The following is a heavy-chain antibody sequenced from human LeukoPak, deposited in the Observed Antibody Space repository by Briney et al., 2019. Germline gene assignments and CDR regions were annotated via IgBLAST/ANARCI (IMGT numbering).Heavy chain of an antibody. Sequence: SETLSLTCTVSGGSISSYYWSWIRQPPGKGLEWIGYIYYSGSTNYNPSLKSRVTISVDTSKNQFSPKLSSVTAADTAVYYCARHIYGSGSYNGMDVWGQGTTVTVSS. CDR1: GGSISSYY. D-gene: IGHD3-10*01. CDR2: IYYSGST. V-gene: IGHV4-59*08. CDR3: ARHIYGSGSYNGMDV. J-gene: IGHJ6*02.